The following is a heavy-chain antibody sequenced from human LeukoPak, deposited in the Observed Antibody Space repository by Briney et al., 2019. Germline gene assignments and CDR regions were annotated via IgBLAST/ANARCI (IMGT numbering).Heavy chain of an antibody. CDR1: GDSVSSAGYH. CDR2: SGGP. D-gene: IGHD2-21*01. J-gene: IGHJ4*02. CDR3: TTYYVGEGGRGH. Sequence: SETLFLTCSVSGDSVSSAGYHWRWIRQAPGKGLEWIGHSGGPSYNPSLKSRVMISIDTSKNQFSLKVSTVTAADTAVYYCTTYYVGEGGRGHWGPGTLVTVSS. V-gene: IGHV4-61*08.